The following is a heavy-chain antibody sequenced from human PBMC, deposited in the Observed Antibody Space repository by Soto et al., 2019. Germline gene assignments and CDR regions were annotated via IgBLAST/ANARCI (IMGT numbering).Heavy chain of an antibody. Sequence: KTSETLSLTCAVYGGSFSGYYWSWIRQPPGKGLEWIGEINHSGSTNYNPSLKSRVTISVDTSKNQLSLKLSSVTAADTAVYYCARDGEAGTGYYYYGMDVWGQGTTVTVSS. D-gene: IGHD6-19*01. J-gene: IGHJ6*02. V-gene: IGHV4-34*01. CDR1: GGSFSGYY. CDR3: ARDGEAGTGYYYYGMDV. CDR2: INHSGST.